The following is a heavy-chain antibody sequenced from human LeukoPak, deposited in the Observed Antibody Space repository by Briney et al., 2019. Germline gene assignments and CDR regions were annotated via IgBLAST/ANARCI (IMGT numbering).Heavy chain of an antibody. Sequence: GESLKISCKGSGYSFTSYWIGWVRQMPGKGLEWMGIIYPGDSDTRYSPSFQGQVTISADKSISTAYLQWSSLKASDTAMYYCARLFPLPRYGGDAKYYFDYWGQGTLVTVSS. CDR2: IYPGDSDT. J-gene: IGHJ4*02. CDR3: ARLFPLPRYGGDAKYYFDY. V-gene: IGHV5-51*01. CDR1: GYSFTSYW. D-gene: IGHD4-23*01.